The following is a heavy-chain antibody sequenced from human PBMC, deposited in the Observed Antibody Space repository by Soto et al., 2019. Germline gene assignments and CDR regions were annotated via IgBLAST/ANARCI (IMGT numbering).Heavy chain of an antibody. V-gene: IGHV1-18*01. CDR2: ISAYNGNT. Sequence: QVQLVQSGAEVKKPGASVKVSCKTSGYTFTNFGLSWVRQAPGQGLEWMGWISAYNGNTNYAQNFQSRVTMTTDTPTSTAYMGLRRLRSDDTAVYYRERGGTQIDYWGQGTLVTVSS. D-gene: IGHD3-16*01. CDR3: ERGGTQIDY. CDR1: GYTFTNFG. J-gene: IGHJ4*02.